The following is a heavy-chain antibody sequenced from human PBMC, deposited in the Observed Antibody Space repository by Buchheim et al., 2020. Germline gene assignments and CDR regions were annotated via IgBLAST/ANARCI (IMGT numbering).Heavy chain of an antibody. CDR2: INPSGGST. CDR3: ARGHDSSGSRLYGMDV. J-gene: IGHJ6*02. Sequence: QVQLVQSGAEVKKPGASVKVSCKASGYTFTSYYMHWVRQAPGQGLEWMGIINPSGGSTRYAQKFQGIVTMPRATSQTTVSMELSSLRSEDTAVYYCARGHDSSGSRLYGMDVWGQGTT. V-gene: IGHV1-46*01. CDR1: GYTFTSYY. D-gene: IGHD3-22*01.